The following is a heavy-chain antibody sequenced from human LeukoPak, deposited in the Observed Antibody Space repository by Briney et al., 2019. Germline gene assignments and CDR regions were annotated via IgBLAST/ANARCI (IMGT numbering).Heavy chain of an antibody. J-gene: IGHJ4*02. CDR2: ISYDGSNK. CDR3: AKDESAGDYNFDY. Sequence: GGSLRLSCAASGFTFSSHGMHWVRQAPGKGLEWVAVISYDGSNKYYADSVKGRFTISRDNSKNTLYLQVNSLRAEDTAVYYCAKDESAGDYNFDYWGQGTLVTVSS. CDR1: GFTFSSHG. D-gene: IGHD4-17*01. V-gene: IGHV3-30*18.